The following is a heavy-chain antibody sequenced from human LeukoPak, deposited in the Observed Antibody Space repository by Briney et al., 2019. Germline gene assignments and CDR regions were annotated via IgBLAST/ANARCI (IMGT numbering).Heavy chain of an antibody. CDR2: INQDGSDK. CDR1: GLTFSIHW. V-gene: IGHV3-7*01. J-gene: IGHJ4*02. Sequence: GGSLRLSCAASGLTFSIHWMNWVRQAPGKGLECVANINQDGSDKYYVDSVKGRFTISRDNTKNSLYLQMNSLRAEDTAVYYCVSGDYWGQGTLATVSS. CDR3: VSGDY. D-gene: IGHD3-3*02.